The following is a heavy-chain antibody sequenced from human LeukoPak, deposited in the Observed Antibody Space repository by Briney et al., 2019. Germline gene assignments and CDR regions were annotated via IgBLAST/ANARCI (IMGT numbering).Heavy chain of an antibody. CDR2: INDSGST. D-gene: IGHD4-17*01. CDR3: ARGLRRVTTTPFDY. V-gene: IGHV4-34*01. CDR1: GGSFSGYY. Sequence: PSETLSLTCAVYGGSFSGYYWSWIRQPPGKGLVWIGEINDSGSTNYNPSLKSRVTISKDTSKNQFSLRLSSVAAADTAVYYCARGLRRVTTTPFDYWGQGTLVTVSS. J-gene: IGHJ4*02.